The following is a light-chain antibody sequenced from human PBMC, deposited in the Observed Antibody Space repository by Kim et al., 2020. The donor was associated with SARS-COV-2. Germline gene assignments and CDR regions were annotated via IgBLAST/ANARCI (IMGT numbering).Light chain of an antibody. J-gene: IGKJ4*01. V-gene: IGKV3-15*01. Sequence: SVSPGETATPSCRASQSISSNLAWYQQKPGQAPRLLIYGASTRATGIPARFSGSGSETDFTLTISSLQSEDFAVYYCQQYNQWRTFGGGTKVDIK. CDR2: GAS. CDR1: QSISSN. CDR3: QQYNQWRT.